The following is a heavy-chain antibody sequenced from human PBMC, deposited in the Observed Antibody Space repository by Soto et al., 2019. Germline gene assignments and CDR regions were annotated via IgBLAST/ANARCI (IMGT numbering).Heavy chain of an antibody. Sequence: QVQLQESGPGLVKPSQTLSLTCTVSGGSISSGDYYWSWIRQPPGKGLEWIGYIYYSGSTYYNPSLRCRVTISVDTSKNQFSLKLSSVTAADTAVYYCARAVDDYGDYGNWFDPWGQGTLVTVSS. CDR2: IYYSGST. CDR3: ARAVDDYGDYGNWFDP. V-gene: IGHV4-30-4*01. D-gene: IGHD4-17*01. CDR1: GGSISSGDYY. J-gene: IGHJ5*02.